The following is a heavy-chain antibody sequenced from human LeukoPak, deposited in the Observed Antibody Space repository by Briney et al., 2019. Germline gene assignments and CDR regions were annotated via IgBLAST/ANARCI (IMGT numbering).Heavy chain of an antibody. J-gene: IGHJ5*02. CDR3: ASPDLSP. CDR2: ISYDGSNK. V-gene: IGHV3-30-3*01. Sequence: GGSLRLSCAASGFTFSSYAMHWVRQAPGKGLEWVAVISYDGSNKYYADSVKGRFTISRDNSKDTLYLQMNSLRADDTAVYSCASPDLSPWGQGTLVTVSS. CDR1: GFTFSSYA.